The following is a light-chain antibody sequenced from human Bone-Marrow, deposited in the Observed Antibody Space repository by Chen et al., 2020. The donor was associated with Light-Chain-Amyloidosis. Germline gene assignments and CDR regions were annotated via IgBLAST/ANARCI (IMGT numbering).Light chain of an antibody. V-gene: IGKV1-6*01. CDR1: QGIRTD. CDR2: AAS. CDR3: LQDYFYPPT. Sequence: AIKMTQFPSSLSASVGDRVTITCRASQGIRTDLGWYQQKPWKAPKLLIYAASSLESGVPSRFSGGGSDTDFTLTISSLQPEDFATYYCLQDYFYPPTFGQGTKVEIK. J-gene: IGKJ1*01.